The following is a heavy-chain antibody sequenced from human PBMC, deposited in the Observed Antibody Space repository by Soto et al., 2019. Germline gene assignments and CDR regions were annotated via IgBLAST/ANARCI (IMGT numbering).Heavy chain of an antibody. V-gene: IGHV3-48*03. J-gene: IGHJ4*02. CDR1: GFTFSNYE. D-gene: IGHD3-22*01. Sequence: GGSLRLSCAASGFTFSNYEMNWVRQTPGKGLEWVSYISYTGSTIYYADSVRGRFTISRDNSKNSLYLQMNSLRAEDTAVYYCARGLRIYYDRSGLHYWGQGTLVTVSS. CDR2: ISYTGSTI. CDR3: ARGLRIYYDRSGLHY.